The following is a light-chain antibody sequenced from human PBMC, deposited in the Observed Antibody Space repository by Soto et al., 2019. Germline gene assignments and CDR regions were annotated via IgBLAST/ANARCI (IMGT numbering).Light chain of an antibody. V-gene: IGKV1-5*03. CDR3: QHYNSYSEA. CDR2: KAS. CDR1: QSISSW. J-gene: IGKJ1*01. Sequence: DIQMTQSPSTLSASVGDRVTITCRASQSISSWLAWYQQKPGKAPKLLIYKASTLESGVPSNFSGSGSGTDFTLTISSLQPDDFATYYCQHYNSYSEAFGQGTKVDI.